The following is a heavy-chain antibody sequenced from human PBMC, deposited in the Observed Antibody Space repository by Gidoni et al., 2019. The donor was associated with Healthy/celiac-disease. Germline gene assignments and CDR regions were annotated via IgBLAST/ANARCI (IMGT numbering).Heavy chain of an antibody. V-gene: IGHV1-69*01. D-gene: IGHD6-6*01. CDR2: IIPIFGTA. J-gene: IGHJ4*02. Sequence: QVQLVQSGAEVKKPGSSVKVSCKVSGGTFSSYAISWVRQAPGQGLEWMGGIIPIFGTANYAQQFQGRVTITADESTSTAYMELSSLRSEDTAVYYCARRAPIPSSSSPFDYWGQGTLVTVSS. CDR3: ARRAPIPSSSSPFDY. CDR1: GGTFSSYA.